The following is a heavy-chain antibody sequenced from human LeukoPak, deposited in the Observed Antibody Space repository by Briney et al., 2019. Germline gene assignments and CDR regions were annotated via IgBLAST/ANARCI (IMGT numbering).Heavy chain of an antibody. CDR2: INPNSGDT. J-gene: IGHJ4*02. V-gene: IGHV1-2*02. CDR1: GYTFTGYY. D-gene: IGHD4-17*01. Sequence: GASVKVSCKXSGYTFTGYYMHWVRQAPGQGLEWMGWINPNSGDTNYAQNFQGRVTMTRDTSISTAYMELGRLRSDDTAVYYCARGQANDYGDYAGWGHWGQGTLVTVSS. CDR3: ARGQANDYGDYAGWGH.